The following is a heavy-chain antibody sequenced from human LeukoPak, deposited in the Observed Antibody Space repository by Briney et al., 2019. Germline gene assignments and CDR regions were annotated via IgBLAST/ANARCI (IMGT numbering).Heavy chain of an antibody. CDR3: VRGSDWYYFDF. J-gene: IGHJ4*02. V-gene: IGHV3-74*01. CDR2: TNTDGSTI. Sequence: GGSLRLSCVASGFTFRASYMHWVRQVPGQGLVWVSRTNTDGSTIVYANSVKGRFTMSRDNAKNTLYLQMNSLRAEDTAIYYCVRGSDWYYFDFWGQGILVTVSS. CDR1: GFTFRASY. D-gene: IGHD6-19*01.